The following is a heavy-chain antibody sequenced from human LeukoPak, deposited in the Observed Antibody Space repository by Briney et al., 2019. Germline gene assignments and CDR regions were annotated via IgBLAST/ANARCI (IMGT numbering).Heavy chain of an antibody. Sequence: GESLNFSGKGPGYTFATHGSAWVRQMPEKGLEWMGIIYPGDSDTRYSPSFQGQVTISADKSITTAYLQWSSLKASDTAAYHWATTGGGRYLWHLWGQDPRVPVSS. CDR1: GYTFATHG. CDR2: IYPGDSDT. D-gene: IGHD3-16*01. J-gene: IGHJ1*01. V-gene: IGHV5-51*01. CDR3: ATTGGGRYLWHL.